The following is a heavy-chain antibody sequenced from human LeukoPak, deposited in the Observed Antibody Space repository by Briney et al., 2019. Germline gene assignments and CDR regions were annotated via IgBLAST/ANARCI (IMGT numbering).Heavy chain of an antibody. Sequence: PSETLSLTCTVSGGSISNYYWSWIRQPPGQGLEWIGYVFYSGSTNYNLSLKSRVTISVDTSKNQFSLKLSSVTAADTAVYYCAREVGDSVGVFDYWGQGTLVTVSS. CDR2: VFYSGST. CDR3: AREVGDSVGVFDY. V-gene: IGHV4-59*01. J-gene: IGHJ4*02. D-gene: IGHD1-26*01. CDR1: GGSISNYY.